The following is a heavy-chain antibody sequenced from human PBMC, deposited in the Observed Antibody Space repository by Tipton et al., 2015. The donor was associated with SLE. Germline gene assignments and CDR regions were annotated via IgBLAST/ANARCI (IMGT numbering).Heavy chain of an antibody. CDR2: IYYSGST. CDR1: SDSFGTVGYY. J-gene: IGHJ4*02. Sequence: TLSLTCTVSSDSFGTVGYYWSWIRQHPAKGLEWIGHIYYSGSTYYNPSLGGRVTISMDTSKNQFSLRLSSVTAADTAVYYCARENMYYFDSTGYSTFDYWGQGTLVTVSS. V-gene: IGHV4-31*03. D-gene: IGHD3-22*01. CDR3: ARENMYYFDSTGYSTFDY.